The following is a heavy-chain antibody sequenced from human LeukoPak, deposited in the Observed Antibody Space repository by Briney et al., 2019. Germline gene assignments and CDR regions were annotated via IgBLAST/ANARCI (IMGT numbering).Heavy chain of an antibody. J-gene: IGHJ4*02. CDR2: INSVGSST. D-gene: IGHD4-17*01. Sequence: PGGSLRLSCAASGFTFSSYWMHWVRQAPGKGLVWVSRINSVGSSTSYADSVKGRFTISRDNAKNTLYLQLNSLRAEDTAVYYCARVGDDYGDYVRFDYWGQGTLVTVSS. CDR1: GFTFSSYW. V-gene: IGHV3-74*01. CDR3: ARVGDDYGDYVRFDY.